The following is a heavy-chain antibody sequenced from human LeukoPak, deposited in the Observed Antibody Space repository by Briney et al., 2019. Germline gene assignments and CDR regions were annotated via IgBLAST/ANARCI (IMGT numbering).Heavy chain of an antibody. D-gene: IGHD6-6*01. Sequence: ASVKVSCKASGYTFISYDINWVRQATGQGLEWIGWMNPNSGNTDYAQKFQGRVTMTRNTSISTAYLELSSLRSEDTAVYYCARDPRGGFSSYAFDIWGQGTMVTVSS. CDR2: MNPNSGNT. CDR3: ARDPRGGFSSYAFDI. V-gene: IGHV1-8*01. CDR1: GYTFISYD. J-gene: IGHJ3*02.